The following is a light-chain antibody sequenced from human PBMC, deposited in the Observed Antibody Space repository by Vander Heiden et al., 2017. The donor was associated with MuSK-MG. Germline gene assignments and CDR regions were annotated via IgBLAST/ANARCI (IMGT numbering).Light chain of an antibody. CDR3: QQSDKTPLT. CDR1: QSISTY. J-gene: IGKJ4*01. CDR2: AAS. V-gene: IGKV1-39*01. Sequence: DIQMTQSPSSLSASVGDRITITCRASQSISTYLNWYQLKPGKAPKLLIYAASSLQSGVPSRFSGSGSGTDFTLTISRLQPEDFASYYCQQSDKTPLTFDGATKVAI.